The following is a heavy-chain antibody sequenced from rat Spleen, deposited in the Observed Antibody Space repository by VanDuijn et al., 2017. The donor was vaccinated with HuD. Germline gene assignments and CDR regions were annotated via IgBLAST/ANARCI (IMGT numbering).Heavy chain of an antibody. CDR3: ARRLYDYFDY. CDR1: GINFSNYY. V-gene: IGHV5-25*01. D-gene: IGHD1-2*01. J-gene: IGHJ2*01. CDR2: ISNDGSHT. Sequence: EVQLVESGGGLVQPGRSMKLSCAASGINFSNYYMAWVRQAPTKGLEWVASISNDGSHTYYRDSVKGRFSISRDNARSTLSLQMDSLRSEDTATYYCARRLYDYFDYWGQGVMVTVSS.